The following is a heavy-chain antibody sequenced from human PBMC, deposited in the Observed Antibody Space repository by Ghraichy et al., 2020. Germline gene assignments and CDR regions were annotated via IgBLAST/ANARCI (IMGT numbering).Heavy chain of an antibody. V-gene: IGHV4-39*01. CDR2: IYYRGNT. CDR3: ARHQVLRNFDWLFSTEAFDC. D-gene: IGHD3-9*01. J-gene: IGHJ4*02. Sequence: SETLSLTCTVSSGSITSSSYYWGWIRQPPGKGLEWIGSIYYRGNTYHNPSLKSRVTISVDTSNNQVSLNLSSVTAADTAVYYCARHQVLRNFDWLFSTEAFDCWGQGTLVTVSS. CDR1: SGSITSSSYY.